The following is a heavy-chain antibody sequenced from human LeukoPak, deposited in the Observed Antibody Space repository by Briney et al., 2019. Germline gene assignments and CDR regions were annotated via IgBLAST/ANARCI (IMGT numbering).Heavy chain of an antibody. J-gene: IGHJ4*02. CDR3: ARSGGRNVRYFDY. D-gene: IGHD1-26*01. CDR1: GGSISSSSYY. CDR2: IYYSGST. Sequence: SETLSLTCTVSGGSISSSSYYWGWTRQPPGKGLEWIGSIYYSGSTYYNPSLKSRVTVSVDTSKNQFSLKLSSVTAADTAVYYCARSGGRNVRYFDYWGQGTLVTVSS. V-gene: IGHV4-39*01.